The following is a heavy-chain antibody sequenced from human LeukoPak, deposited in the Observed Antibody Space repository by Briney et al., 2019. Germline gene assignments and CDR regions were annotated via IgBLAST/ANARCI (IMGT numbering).Heavy chain of an antibody. CDR1: GFTFRNYA. D-gene: IGHD2-8*01. CDR2: VTGNGDTT. J-gene: IGHJ4*02. V-gene: IGHV3-23*01. CDR3: ARNAADCTTSACYDS. Sequence: LSGGSLRLSCAASGFTFRNYAMTWVRQAPGKGLEWVSVVTGNGDTTYYADSLKGRFTISRDNSRNTLYLQTNSLRAEDTAVYHCARNAADCTTSACYDSWGQGTLVTVSS.